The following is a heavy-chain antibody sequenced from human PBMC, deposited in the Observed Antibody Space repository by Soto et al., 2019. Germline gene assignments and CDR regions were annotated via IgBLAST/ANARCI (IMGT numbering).Heavy chain of an antibody. D-gene: IGHD5-18*01. Sequence: GGSLRLSCAASGFTFSSYGMHWVRQAPGKGLEWVAVIWYDGSNKYYADSVKGRFTISRDNSKNTLYLQMNSLRAEDTAVYYCAREPTAMDNYYGMDVWGQGTTVTVSS. CDR3: AREPTAMDNYYGMDV. J-gene: IGHJ6*02. CDR2: IWYDGSNK. CDR1: GFTFSSYG. V-gene: IGHV3-33*01.